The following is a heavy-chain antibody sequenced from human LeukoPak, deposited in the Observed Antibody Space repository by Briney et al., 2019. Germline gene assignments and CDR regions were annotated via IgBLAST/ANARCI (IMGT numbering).Heavy chain of an antibody. CDR3: VKDSAMVRGVIIPYYFDY. D-gene: IGHD3-10*01. CDR2: ISSNGGST. V-gene: IGHV3-64D*06. Sequence: GGSLRLSCSASGFTFSSNAMHWVRQAPGKGLEYVSAISSNGGSTYYADSVKGRFTISRDNSKNTLYLQMSSLRAEDTAVYYCVKDSAMVRGVIIPYYFDYWGQGTLVTVSS. J-gene: IGHJ4*02. CDR1: GFTFSSNA.